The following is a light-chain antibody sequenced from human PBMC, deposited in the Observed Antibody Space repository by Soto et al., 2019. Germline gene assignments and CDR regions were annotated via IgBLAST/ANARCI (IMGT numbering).Light chain of an antibody. CDR1: RSNIGSNT. CDR3: AAWDVSLNGLV. CDR2: SNN. Sequence: QTVVTQPPSASGTPGQRVTISCSGSRSNIGSNTVNWYQQLPGTAPKLLIYSNNQRPSGVPDRFSGSKSGTSASLAISGLQSEDEADYYCAAWDVSLNGLVFGGGTQLTVL. V-gene: IGLV1-44*01. J-gene: IGLJ2*01.